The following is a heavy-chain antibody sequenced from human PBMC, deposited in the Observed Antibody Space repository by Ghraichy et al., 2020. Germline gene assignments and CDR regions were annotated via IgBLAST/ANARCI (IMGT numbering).Heavy chain of an antibody. D-gene: IGHD3-10*01. CDR2: ISSSSSTI. CDR3: ARVGGSGSYYNGFDY. CDR1: GFTFSSYS. V-gene: IGHV3-48*01. Sequence: GSLRLSCAASGFTFSSYSMNWVRQAPGKGLEWVSYISSSSSTIYYADSVKGRFTISRDNAKNSLYLQMNSLRAEDTAVYYCARVGGSGSYYNGFDYWGQGTLVTVSS. J-gene: IGHJ4*02.